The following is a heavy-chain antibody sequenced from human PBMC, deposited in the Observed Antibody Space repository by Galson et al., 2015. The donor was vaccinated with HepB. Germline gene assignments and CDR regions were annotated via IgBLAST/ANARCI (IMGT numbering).Heavy chain of an antibody. J-gene: IGHJ4*02. Sequence: SVKVSCKASGYSFNIYNIHWVRQAPGQRLEWMGWVNTDSGNTKYSEKFQDRITLTRDTSATTAYMELSSLESEDTAVYYCARGGQWPQYYYFDYWGRGTLVTVSS. CDR2: VNTDSGNT. D-gene: IGHD5-24*01. V-gene: IGHV1-3*04. CDR1: GYSFNIYN. CDR3: ARGGQWPQYYYFDY.